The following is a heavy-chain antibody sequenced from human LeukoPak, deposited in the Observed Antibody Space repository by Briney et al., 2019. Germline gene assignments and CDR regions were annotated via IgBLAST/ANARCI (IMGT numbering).Heavy chain of an antibody. Sequence: PSETLSLTCAVYGGSFSGYYWSWIRQPPGKGLGWIGEINHSGSTNYNPSLKSRVTISVDTSKNQFSLKLSSVTAADTAVYYCARGRYSYGRSQPFDYWGQGTLVTVSS. CDR2: INHSGST. V-gene: IGHV4-34*01. D-gene: IGHD5-18*01. CDR3: ARGRYSYGRSQPFDY. J-gene: IGHJ4*02. CDR1: GGSFSGYY.